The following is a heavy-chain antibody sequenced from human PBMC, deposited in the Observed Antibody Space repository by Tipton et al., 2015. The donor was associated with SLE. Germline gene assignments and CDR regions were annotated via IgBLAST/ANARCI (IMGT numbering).Heavy chain of an antibody. D-gene: IGHD3-10*01. CDR3: AKDKIALGQGAVVSHLSDYYGMDV. CDR1: GFTFGDYW. CDR2: ISGSGGST. Sequence: GSLRLSCTASGFTFGDYWMTWVRQASGKGLEWVSAISGSGGSTYYADSVKGRFTISRDNSKNTLYLQMSSLRVEDTAVYYCAKDKIALGQGAVVSHLSDYYGMDVWGPGTTVTVSS. V-gene: IGHV3-23*01. J-gene: IGHJ6*02.